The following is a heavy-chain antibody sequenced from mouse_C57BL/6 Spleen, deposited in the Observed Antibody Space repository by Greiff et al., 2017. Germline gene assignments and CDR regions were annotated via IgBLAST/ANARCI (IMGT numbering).Heavy chain of an antibody. CDR1: GYTFTSYD. CDR2: IYPRDGST. D-gene: IGHD1-1*01. V-gene: IGHV1-85*01. CDR3: ARSGHGSPGGFAY. J-gene: IGHJ3*01. Sequence: LVESGPELVKPGASVKLSCKASGYTFTSYDINWVKQRPGQGLEWIGWIYPRDGSTKYNEKFKGKATLTVDTSSSTAYMELHSLTSEDSAVYFCARSGHGSPGGFAYWGQGTLVTVSA.